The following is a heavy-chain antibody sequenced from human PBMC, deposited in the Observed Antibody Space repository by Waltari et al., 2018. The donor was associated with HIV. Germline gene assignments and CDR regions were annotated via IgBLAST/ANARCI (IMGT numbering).Heavy chain of an antibody. Sequence: QVQLQESGPGLVKPSQTLSLPCTVSGGSISSGCYYWSWIRQHPGKGLEWIGYIYYSGSTYDNPSLKSRVTRSVDTSKNQFSLKLSSVTAADTAVYYCARGDGYNYGDAFDIWGQGTMVTVSS. D-gene: IGHD5-12*01. V-gene: IGHV4-31*03. CDR2: IYYSGST. CDR1: GGSISSGCYY. J-gene: IGHJ3*02. CDR3: ARGDGYNYGDAFDI.